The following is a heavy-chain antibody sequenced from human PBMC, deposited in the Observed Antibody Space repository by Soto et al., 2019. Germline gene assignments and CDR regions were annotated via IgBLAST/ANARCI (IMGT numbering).Heavy chain of an antibody. CDR2: INTDGSST. D-gene: IGHD3-9*01. CDR3: ARSPGGYYID. J-gene: IGHJ3*01. CDR1: GFSFSSYW. Sequence: EVQLVESGGGLVQPGGSLRLSCADSGFSFSSYWMHWVRQGPGKGLVWVSRINTDGSSTNYADSVKGSFTISRDNAKNTVYRQINSLRAEDTAVYYCARSPGGYYIDWGQGTMVTVSS. V-gene: IGHV3-74*01.